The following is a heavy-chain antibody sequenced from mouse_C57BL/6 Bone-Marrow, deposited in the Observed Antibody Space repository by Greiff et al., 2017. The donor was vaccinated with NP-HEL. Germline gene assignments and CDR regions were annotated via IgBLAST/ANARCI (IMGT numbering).Heavy chain of an antibody. CDR3: GRGKVGLAWFAY. Sequence: VQLQQSGPELVKPGASVKISCKASGYSFTGYYMHWVKQSPGNILDWIGYIYPYNGVSSYNQKFKGKATLTVDKSSSTAYMERRSLTSEDSAVYCGGRGKVGLAWFAYWGQGTVVTVSA. CDR2: IYPYNGVS. V-gene: IGHV1-31*01. CDR1: GYSFTGYY. J-gene: IGHJ3*01. D-gene: IGHD4-1*01.